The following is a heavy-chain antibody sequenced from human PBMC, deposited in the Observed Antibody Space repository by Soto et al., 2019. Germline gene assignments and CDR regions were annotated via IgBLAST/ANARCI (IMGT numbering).Heavy chain of an antibody. J-gene: IGHJ3*02. CDR2: IFYSGTT. CDR3: ARVRGHAFEI. D-gene: IGHD3-10*01. CDR1: GGSINTDDYY. V-gene: IGHV4-31*03. Sequence: QVQLQESGPGLVKPSQTLSLNCSVSGGSINTDDYYWSWIRQHAGQGLEWIGYIFYSGTTYYNPSLXXRISISLDTSKNQFSLEMSSVTAADTAMYYCARVRGHAFEIRGQGTMVTVSS.